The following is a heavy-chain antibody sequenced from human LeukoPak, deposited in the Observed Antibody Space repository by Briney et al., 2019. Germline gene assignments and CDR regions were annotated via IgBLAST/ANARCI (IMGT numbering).Heavy chain of an antibody. CDR2: ISWNSGSI. Sequence: GGSLRLSCAASGFTFDDYAMHWVRQAPGKGLEWVSGISWNSGSIGYADSVKGRFTISRDNAKNSLYLQMNSLRAEDTALYYCVTGFDFDYWGQGTLVTVSS. J-gene: IGHJ4*02. CDR1: GFTFDDYA. V-gene: IGHV3-9*01. D-gene: IGHD3-9*01. CDR3: VTGFDFDY.